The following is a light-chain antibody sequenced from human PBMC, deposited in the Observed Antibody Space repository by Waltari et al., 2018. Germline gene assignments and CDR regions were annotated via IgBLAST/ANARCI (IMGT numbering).Light chain of an antibody. J-gene: IGKJ1*01. CDR3: QHYGTSSWT. Sequence: EIVLTQSPGTLSLSPGERATLYCRASQPIAGRYLAWFQQRPGQAPRLLIDGASHRATDIPDRFSGSGSGTDFTLTISRLEPEDFAVFYCQHYGTSSWTFGQGTNVEIK. V-gene: IGKV3-20*01. CDR2: GAS. CDR1: QPIAGRY.